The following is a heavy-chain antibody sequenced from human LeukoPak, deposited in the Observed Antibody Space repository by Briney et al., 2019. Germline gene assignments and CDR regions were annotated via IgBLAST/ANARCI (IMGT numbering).Heavy chain of an antibody. J-gene: IGHJ6*03. V-gene: IGHV3-30*04. CDR3: ARSGYDILTGPNYYMDV. CDR2: ISFHGTDS. Sequence: AGGSLRLSCAASGFTFISYAIHWVRQAPGKGLEWVAVISFHGTDSFYADSVKGRFTISRDNSKNTLYLQMSSLRADDTAVYYCARSGYDILTGPNYYMDVWGKGTTVTISS. D-gene: IGHD3-9*01. CDR1: GFTFISYA.